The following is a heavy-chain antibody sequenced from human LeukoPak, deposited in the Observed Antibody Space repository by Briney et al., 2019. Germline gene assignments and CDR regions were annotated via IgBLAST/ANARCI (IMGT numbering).Heavy chain of an antibody. Sequence: SETLSLTCTVSGGSISSGDYYWSWIRQSPGKGLERIGYIYYSGSTYYNPSLKSRVTISVDTSKNQFSLKLSSVTAADTAVYYCAREPAAMGWSDPWGQGTLVTVSS. CDR3: AREPAAMGWSDP. J-gene: IGHJ5*02. CDR2: IYYSGST. V-gene: IGHV4-30-4*01. D-gene: IGHD2-2*01. CDR1: GGSISSGDYY.